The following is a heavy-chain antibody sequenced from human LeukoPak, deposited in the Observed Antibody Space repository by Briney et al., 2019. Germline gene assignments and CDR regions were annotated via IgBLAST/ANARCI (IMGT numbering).Heavy chain of an antibody. Sequence: ASVKVSCKVSGYSITELPTHWVRQAPGKGLEWMGGFDPGSGEIIYEQKFQDRVTMTEDTSTDTTYMELSSLRSEDTALYYCATGTHYDLLPFWGQGTLVTVSS. CDR1: GYSITELP. V-gene: IGHV1-24*01. D-gene: IGHD3-9*01. J-gene: IGHJ4*02. CDR3: ATGTHYDLLPF. CDR2: FDPGSGEI.